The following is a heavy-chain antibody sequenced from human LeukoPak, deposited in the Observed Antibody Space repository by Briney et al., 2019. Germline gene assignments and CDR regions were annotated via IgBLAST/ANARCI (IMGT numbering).Heavy chain of an antibody. CDR3: ATHSSSWTLGMDV. J-gene: IGHJ6*02. D-gene: IGHD6-13*01. CDR2: ISSSGSTI. CDR1: GFTFSSYE. V-gene: IGHV3-48*03. Sequence: GGSLRLSCAASGFTFSSYEMNWVRQAPGKGLEGVSYISSSGSTIYCADSVKGRFTISRDNAKNSLYLQMNSLRAEDTAVYYCATHSSSWTLGMDVWGQGTTVTVSS.